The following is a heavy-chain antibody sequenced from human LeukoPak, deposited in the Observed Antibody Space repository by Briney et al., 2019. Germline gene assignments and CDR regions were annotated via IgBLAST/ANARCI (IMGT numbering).Heavy chain of an antibody. CDR1: GYAFTSYD. J-gene: IGHJ5*02. CDR2: MNPNSGNT. D-gene: IGHD3-10*01. CDR3: ARGRLSGSGKNWFDP. Sequence: GASVKVSCKASGYAFTSYDIIWVRQATGQGLEWMGWMNPNSGNTGYAQKFQGRVTMTRNTSISTAYMELSSLRSEDTAVYYCARGRLSGSGKNWFDPWGQGTLVTVSS. V-gene: IGHV1-8*01.